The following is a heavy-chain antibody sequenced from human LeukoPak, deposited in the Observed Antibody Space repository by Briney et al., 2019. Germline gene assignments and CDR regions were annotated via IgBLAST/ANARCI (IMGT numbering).Heavy chain of an antibody. CDR2: IWYDGSNK. D-gene: IGHD1-1*01. CDR1: GFTFSSYG. CDR3: AKDRATGTYYFDY. J-gene: IGHJ4*02. V-gene: IGHV3-33*06. Sequence: PGGSLRLSCAASGFTFSSYGMHWVRQAPGKGLEWVAVIWYDGSNKYYADSVKGRFTISRDNSKNTLYLQMNSLRAEDTAVYYCAKDRATGTYYFDYWGQGTLVTLSS.